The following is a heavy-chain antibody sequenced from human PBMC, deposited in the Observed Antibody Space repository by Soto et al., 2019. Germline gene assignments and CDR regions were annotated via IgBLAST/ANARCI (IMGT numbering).Heavy chain of an antibody. CDR2: INPSGGST. Sequence: ASVKGSCKATGYTLTRYYIHRGRQAPGQGLEWMGIINPSGGSTSYAQKFQGRVTMTRDTSTSTVYMELSSLRSEDTAVYYCARALGTAMVLPIAYWGQGTLVTVSS. CDR1: GYTLTRYY. CDR3: ARALGTAMVLPIAY. D-gene: IGHD5-18*01. J-gene: IGHJ4*02. V-gene: IGHV1-46*03.